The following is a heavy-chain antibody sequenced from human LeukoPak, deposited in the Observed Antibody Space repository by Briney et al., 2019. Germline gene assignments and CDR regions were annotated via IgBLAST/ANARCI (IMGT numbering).Heavy chain of an antibody. J-gene: IGHJ4*02. D-gene: IGHD1-26*01. Sequence: GGSLRLSCAASGFTLSSYNMNWVRQAPGKGLEWVSSISSSSSYIYYADSVKGRFTISRDNARNSLYLQMNSLRAEDTAVYYCARDLLGWELRYFDYWGQGTLVTVSS. CDR1: GFTLSSYN. CDR2: ISSSSSYI. V-gene: IGHV3-21*01. CDR3: ARDLLGWELRYFDY.